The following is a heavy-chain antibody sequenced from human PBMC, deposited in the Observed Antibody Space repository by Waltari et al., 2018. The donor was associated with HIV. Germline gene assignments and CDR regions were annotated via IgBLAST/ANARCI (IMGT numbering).Heavy chain of an antibody. CDR1: GCSISSSSYY. Sequence: QLQLQESGPGLVKPSETLSLTCTVSGCSISSSSYYWGWIRQPPGKGLEWIGSIYYSGSTYYNPSLKSRVTISVDTSKNQFSLKLSSVTAADTAVYYCASLRITIFGVVDYYYYGMDVWGQGTTVTVSS. CDR3: ASLRITIFGVVDYYYYGMDV. CDR2: IYYSGST. D-gene: IGHD3-3*01. J-gene: IGHJ6*02. V-gene: IGHV4-39*01.